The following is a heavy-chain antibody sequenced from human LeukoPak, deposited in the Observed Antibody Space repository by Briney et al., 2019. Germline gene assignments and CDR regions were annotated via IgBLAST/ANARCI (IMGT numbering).Heavy chain of an antibody. CDR2: INPNSGGT. CDR1: GYTFSYYY. CDR3: ARDENTYGYLY. D-gene: IGHD5-18*01. Sequence: ASVKVSCKASGYTFSYYYMHWVRQAPGQGLEWMGRINPNSGGTNYAQKFQGRVTMTRDTSIGTAYMELSRLRSDDTAVYYCARDENTYGYLYWGQGTLVTVSS. J-gene: IGHJ4*02. V-gene: IGHV1-2*06.